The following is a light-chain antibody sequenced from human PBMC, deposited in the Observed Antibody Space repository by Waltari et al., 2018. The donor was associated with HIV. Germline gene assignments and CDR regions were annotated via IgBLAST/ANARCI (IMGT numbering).Light chain of an antibody. CDR2: AAS. CDR1: QSISSS. V-gene: IGKV1-39*01. J-gene: IGKJ1*01. CDR3: LQTYSSPWT. Sequence: DIQMTQSPSSLPASVGDRLTITCRASQSISSSLNWYQQKPGRAPELLIYAASSLQTGVPSRFSASGFGTDFTLTINSLQPEDFASYFCLQTYSSPWTFGQGTKV.